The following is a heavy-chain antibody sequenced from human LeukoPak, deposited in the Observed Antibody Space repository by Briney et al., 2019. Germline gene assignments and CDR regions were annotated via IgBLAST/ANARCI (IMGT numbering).Heavy chain of an antibody. J-gene: IGHJ3*01. Sequence: PSETLSLTCTVSGGSISSSSYYWGWIRQPPGKGLEWIGSIYYSGSTYYNPSLKSRVTISVDTSKNQFSLKLSSVTAADTAVYYCARTPDYGDSRVPFWGQGTMVTVSS. D-gene: IGHD4-17*01. CDR1: GGSISSSSYY. CDR2: IYYSGST. CDR3: ARTPDYGDSRVPF. V-gene: IGHV4-39*07.